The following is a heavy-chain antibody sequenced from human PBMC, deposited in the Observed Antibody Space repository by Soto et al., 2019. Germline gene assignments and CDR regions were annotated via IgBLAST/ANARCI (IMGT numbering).Heavy chain of an antibody. Sequence: SETLSLTCAVYGGSFSGYYWSWIRLPPGKGLEWIGEINHSGSTNYNPSLKSRVTISVDTSKNQFSLKLSSVTAADTAVYYCARGRGYCSGGSCSVNWFDPWGQGTLVTVSS. CDR3: ARGRGYCSGGSCSVNWFDP. D-gene: IGHD2-15*01. J-gene: IGHJ5*02. V-gene: IGHV4-34*01. CDR2: INHSGST. CDR1: GGSFSGYY.